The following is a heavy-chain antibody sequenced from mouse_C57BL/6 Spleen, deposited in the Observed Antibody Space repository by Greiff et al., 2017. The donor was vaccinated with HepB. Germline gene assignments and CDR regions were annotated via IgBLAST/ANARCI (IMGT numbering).Heavy chain of an antibody. J-gene: IGHJ1*03. CDR1: GYSFTSYY. V-gene: IGHV1-66*01. Sequence: QVQLQQSGPELVKPGASVKISCKASGYSFTSYYIHWVKQRPGQGLEWIGWIYPGSGNTKYNEKFKGKATLTADTSSSTAYMQLSSLTSEDSAVYYCASSITTVRDWYFDVWGTGTTVTVSS. CDR3: ASSITTVRDWYFDV. CDR2: IYPGSGNT. D-gene: IGHD1-1*01.